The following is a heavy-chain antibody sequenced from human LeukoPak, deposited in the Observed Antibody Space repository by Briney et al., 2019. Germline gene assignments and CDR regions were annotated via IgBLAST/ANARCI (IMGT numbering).Heavy chain of an antibody. Sequence: SETLSLTCTVSGGSISSYYWSWIRQPPGKGLEWIGYIYYSGSTNYNPSLKSRVTISVDTSKNQFSLKLSPVTAADTAVYYCARAVAGTFYWGQGTLVTVSS. V-gene: IGHV4-59*01. J-gene: IGHJ4*02. D-gene: IGHD6-19*01. CDR3: ARAVAGTFY. CDR2: IYYSGST. CDR1: GGSISSYY.